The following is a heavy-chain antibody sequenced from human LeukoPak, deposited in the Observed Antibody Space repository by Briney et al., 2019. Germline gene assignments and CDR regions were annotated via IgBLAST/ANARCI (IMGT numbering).Heavy chain of an antibody. D-gene: IGHD3-3*02. V-gene: IGHV3-53*01. CDR1: GFTASTYY. Sequence: GGSLRLSCAASGFTASTYYMNWVRPAPGKGLEWVSILYSGGTTYYADSVKGRFTISSDTSKNTLSLQMNSLRAEDTAVYFCARVGDHFHWNLDLWGRGTLLTVSS. CDR2: LYSGGTT. CDR3: ARVGDHFHWNLDL. J-gene: IGHJ2*01.